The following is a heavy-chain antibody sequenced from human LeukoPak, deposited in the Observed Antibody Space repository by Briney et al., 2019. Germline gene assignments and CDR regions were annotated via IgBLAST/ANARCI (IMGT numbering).Heavy chain of an antibody. D-gene: IGHD3-3*01. V-gene: IGHV4-61*02. CDR1: GGSISSGSYY. CDR2: IYTSGST. CDR3: ARGRLEWLSEWDNWFDP. J-gene: IGHJ5*02. Sequence: PSQTLSLTCTVSGGSISSGSYYWSWIRQPAGKGLEWIGRIYTSGSTNYNPSLKSRVTISVDTSKNQFSLKLSSVTAADTAVYYCARGRLEWLSEWDNWFDPWGQGTLVTVSS.